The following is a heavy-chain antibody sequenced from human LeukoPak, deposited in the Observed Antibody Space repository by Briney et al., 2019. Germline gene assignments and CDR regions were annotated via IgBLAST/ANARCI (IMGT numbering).Heavy chain of an antibody. D-gene: IGHD4-17*01. Sequence: GASVKVSGKASGYTFTSYAMNWVRQAPGQGLEWMGWINTYTGNPTYAQGFTGRFVFSLDTSVSTAYLQISSLKAEDTAVYYCARPNGDYLPYYYGMDVWGQGTTVTVSS. CDR2: INTYTGNP. V-gene: IGHV7-4-1*02. J-gene: IGHJ6*02. CDR3: ARPNGDYLPYYYGMDV. CDR1: GYTFTSYA.